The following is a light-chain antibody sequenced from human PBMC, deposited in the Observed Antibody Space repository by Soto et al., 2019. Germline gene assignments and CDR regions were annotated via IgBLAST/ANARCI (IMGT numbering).Light chain of an antibody. Sequence: EILFTQSPGTLSLSPGERATLSCRASQSVSNNYLAWYQQKPGQAPRLLIYGASNRANGIPDRFSGSGSGTEFTLTINSLQSEDFAFYYCLQYNNWHPWTFGQGTKVDIK. CDR1: QSVSNN. J-gene: IGKJ1*01. V-gene: IGKV3D-15*01. CDR3: LQYNNWHPWT. CDR2: GAS.